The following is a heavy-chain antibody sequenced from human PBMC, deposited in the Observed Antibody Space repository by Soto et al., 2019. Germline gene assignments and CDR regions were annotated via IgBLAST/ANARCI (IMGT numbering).Heavy chain of an antibody. Sequence: ASVKGSCKTSGYTFSNYGITWVRQAPGQPLEWLGWISLYSDGTNYAQKFQGRVSMTTDTSTTTAYMELRSLRSDDTAVYYCARVVPGAEAWFGPWGQGTLVTVSS. CDR3: ARVVPGAEAWFGP. J-gene: IGHJ5*02. CDR2: ISLYSDGT. CDR1: GYTFSNYG. D-gene: IGHD2-2*01. V-gene: IGHV1-18*01.